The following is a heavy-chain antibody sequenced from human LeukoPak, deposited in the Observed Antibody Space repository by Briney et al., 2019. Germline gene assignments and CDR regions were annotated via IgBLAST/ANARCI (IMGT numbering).Heavy chain of an antibody. CDR1: GFTVSSDY. D-gene: IGHD1-26*01. J-gene: IGHJ4*02. CDR3: ARAPGVGGSIVNY. CDR2: FYSGGST. V-gene: IGHV3-53*01. Sequence: GGSLRLSCAASGFTVSSDYMSWVGQAPGKGLEGVSLFYSGGSTYYADSVRGRFTISRDNSNNTVYLQMNSLRADDTAVYYCARAPGVGGSIVNYWGQGTLVTVSS.